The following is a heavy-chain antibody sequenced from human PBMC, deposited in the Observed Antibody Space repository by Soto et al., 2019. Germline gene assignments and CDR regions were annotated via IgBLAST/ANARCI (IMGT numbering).Heavy chain of an antibody. V-gene: IGHV3-23*01. CDR3: AKYMVRGVNFDY. CDR2: ISGSGGGT. Sequence: EVQLLESGGGLVQPGGSLRLSCAASGFTFSSYAMSWVRQAPGKGLEWVSAISGSGGGTYYADSVKGRFTISRDNSKNTLYLQMNSLRAEDTAVYYCAKYMVRGVNFDYWGQGTLVTVSS. CDR1: GFTFSSYA. J-gene: IGHJ4*02. D-gene: IGHD3-10*01.